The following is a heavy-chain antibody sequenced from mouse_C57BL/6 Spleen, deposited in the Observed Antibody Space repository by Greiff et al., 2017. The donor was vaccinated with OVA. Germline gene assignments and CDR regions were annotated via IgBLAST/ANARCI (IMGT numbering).Heavy chain of an antibody. V-gene: IGHV1-82*01. J-gene: IGHJ1*03. Sequence: QVQLQQSGPELVKPGASVKISCKASGYAFSSSWMNWVKQRPGKGLEWIGRIYPGDGDTSYNGKFKGKATLTADKSSSTAYMQLSSLTSEDSAVYFCARYYYGSSYEYFDVWGTGTTVTVSS. CDR1: GYAFSSSW. CDR2: IYPGDGDT. D-gene: IGHD1-1*01. CDR3: ARYYYGSSYEYFDV.